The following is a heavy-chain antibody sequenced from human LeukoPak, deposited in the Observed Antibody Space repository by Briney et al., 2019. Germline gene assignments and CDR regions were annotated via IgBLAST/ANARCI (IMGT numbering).Heavy chain of an antibody. D-gene: IGHD2-21*01. Sequence: PSETLSLTCAVSGGSISSGGYSWSWIRQPPGKGLEWIGYIYHSGSTYYNPSLKSRVTISVDRSKNQFSLKLSSVTAADTAVYYCARVWSDAFDYWGQGTLVTVSS. V-gene: IGHV4-30-2*01. CDR3: ARVWSDAFDY. CDR2: IYHSGST. CDR1: GGSISSGGYS. J-gene: IGHJ4*02.